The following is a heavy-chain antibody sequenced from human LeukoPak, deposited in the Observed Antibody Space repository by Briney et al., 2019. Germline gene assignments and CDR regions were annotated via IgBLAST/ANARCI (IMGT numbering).Heavy chain of an antibody. V-gene: IGHV3-23*01. J-gene: IGHJ6*02. Sequence: GGSLRLSCAASGLTFSTYTMRWIRQAPGKGLEWVSSIGGGGTTSYADSVKGRFTISRDLSKITVYLQMNSLRAEDTAVYYCAQDRGARYPFGMDVWGQGTTVTDSS. D-gene: IGHD2-2*01. CDR1: GLTFSTYT. CDR3: AQDRGARYPFGMDV. CDR2: IGGGGTT.